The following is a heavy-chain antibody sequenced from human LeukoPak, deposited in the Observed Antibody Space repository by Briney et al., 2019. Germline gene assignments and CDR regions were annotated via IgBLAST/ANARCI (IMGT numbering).Heavy chain of an antibody. CDR2: IYYSGST. J-gene: IGHJ4*02. V-gene: IGHV4-39*02. D-gene: IGHD6-13*01. Sequence: SETLSLTCTVSGGSISSSSYYWGWIRQPPGKGLEWIGSIYYSGSTYYNPSLKSRVTISVDTSKNQFSLKLSSVTAADTAVYYCARERRERYSSGWYSVGYWGQGTLVTVSS. CDR1: GGSISSSSYY. CDR3: ARERRERYSSGWYSVGY.